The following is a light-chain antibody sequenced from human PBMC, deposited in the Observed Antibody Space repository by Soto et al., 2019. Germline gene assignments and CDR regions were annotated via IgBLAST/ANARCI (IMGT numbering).Light chain of an antibody. CDR2: GNS. J-gene: IGLJ2*01. V-gene: IGLV1-40*01. CDR3: QSYDSSLSGSGV. CDR1: SSNIGAGYD. Sequence: QAVVTQPPSVSGAPGQRVTISCTGSSSNIGAGYDVHWYLQLPGTAPKLLIYGNSNRPSGVPDRFSGSKSGTSASLAITGLQAEDEADYYCQSYDSSLSGSGVFGGGTKLTVL.